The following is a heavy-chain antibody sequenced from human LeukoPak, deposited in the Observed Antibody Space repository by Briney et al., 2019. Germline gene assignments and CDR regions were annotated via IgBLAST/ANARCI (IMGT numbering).Heavy chain of an antibody. Sequence: ASVKVSCEASGYTFTGYYMHWVRQAPGQGLEWMGWINPNSGGTNYAQKFQGRVTMTRDTSISTAYMELSRLRSDDTAVYYCARDVKYSSGLQFMDVWGKGTTVTVSS. V-gene: IGHV1-2*02. CDR3: ARDVKYSSGLQFMDV. D-gene: IGHD6-19*01. J-gene: IGHJ6*03. CDR2: INPNSGGT. CDR1: GYTFTGYY.